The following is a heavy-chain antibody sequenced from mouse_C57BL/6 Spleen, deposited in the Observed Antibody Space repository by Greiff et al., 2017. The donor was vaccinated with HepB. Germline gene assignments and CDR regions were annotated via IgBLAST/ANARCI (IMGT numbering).Heavy chain of an antibody. Sequence: EVQLVESGPGLVKPSQSLSLTCSVTGYSITSGYYWNWIRQFPGNKLEWMGYISYDGSNNYNPSLKNRISITRDTSKNQFFLKLNSVTTEDTATYYCARDTGLYWYFDVWGTGTTVTVSS. CDR1: GYSITSGYY. CDR3: ARDTGLYWYFDV. D-gene: IGHD4-1*01. CDR2: ISYDGSN. V-gene: IGHV3-6*01. J-gene: IGHJ1*03.